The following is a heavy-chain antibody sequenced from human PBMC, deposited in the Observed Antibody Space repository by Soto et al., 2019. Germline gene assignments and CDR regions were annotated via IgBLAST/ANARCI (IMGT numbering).Heavy chain of an antibody. CDR1: GFSLTTGKMG. D-gene: IGHD3-9*01. J-gene: IGHJ6*02. V-gene: IGHV2-26*01. CDR2: IFSDNER. CDR3: ARMKVDSYQFYYAMDV. Sequence: SGPTLVNPTATLTLTCTVSGFSLTTGKMGVSCIRQPPGKALEWLAHIFSDNERSYRTSLQGRLPISKDTSGSQVVLSMTNVDPVDTATYYCARMKVDSYQFYYAMDVWGQGTTVTVSS.